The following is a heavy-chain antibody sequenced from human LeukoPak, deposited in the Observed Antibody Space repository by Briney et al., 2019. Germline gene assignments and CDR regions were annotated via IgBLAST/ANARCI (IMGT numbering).Heavy chain of an antibody. CDR2: INRSGST. J-gene: IGHJ4*02. V-gene: IGHV4-34*01. CDR1: GGSFSGYY. Sequence: SETLSLTCAVYGGSFSGYYWSWIRQPPGKGLEWIGEINRSGSTNYNPSLKSRVTISVDTSKNQFSLKLRSVTAADTAAHYCVVLFRRGSGSYYIDYWGQGTRVTVSS. CDR3: VVLFRRGSGSYYIDY. D-gene: IGHD3-10*01.